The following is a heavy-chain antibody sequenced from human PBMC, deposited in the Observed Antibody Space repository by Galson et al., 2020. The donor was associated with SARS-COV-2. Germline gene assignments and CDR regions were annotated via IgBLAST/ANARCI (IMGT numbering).Heavy chain of an antibody. J-gene: IGHJ4*02. CDR3: ARVREDYGGYFDY. Sequence: GGSLRLSCAASGFTFSSYAMHWVRQAPGKGLEWVAVISYDGSNKYYADSVKGQFTISRDNSKNTLYLQMNSLRAEDTAVYYCARVREDYGGYFDYWGQGTLVTVSS. V-gene: IGHV3-30*01. CDR2: ISYDGSNK. CDR1: GFTFSSYA. D-gene: IGHD4-17*01.